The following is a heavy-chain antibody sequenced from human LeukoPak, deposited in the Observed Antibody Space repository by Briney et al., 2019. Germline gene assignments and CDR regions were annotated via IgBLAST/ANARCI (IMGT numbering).Heavy chain of an antibody. CDR1: GGSFSGYY. Sequence: SETLSLTRAVYGGSFSGYYWSWIRQPPGKGLEWIGEINHSGSTNYNPSLKSRVTISVDTSKNQFSLKLSSVTAADTAVYYCARASSWYSPTFDPWGQGTLVTVSS. CDR2: INHSGST. V-gene: IGHV4-34*01. CDR3: ARASSWYSPTFDP. J-gene: IGHJ5*02. D-gene: IGHD6-13*01.